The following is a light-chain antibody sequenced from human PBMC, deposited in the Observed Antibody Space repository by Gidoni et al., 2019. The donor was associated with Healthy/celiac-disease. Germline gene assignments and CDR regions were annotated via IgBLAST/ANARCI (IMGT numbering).Light chain of an antibody. V-gene: IGLV1-44*01. CDR1: SSNLGSNT. J-gene: IGLJ3*02. Sequence: QSVLTQPPSASGTPGQRVTISCSGSSSNLGSNTVNWYQHLPGTAPKLPIYSNNQRPPGVPDRFSGSKSGTSASLAISGLQSEDEADYYCAAWDDSLNGWVFGGGTKLTVL. CDR3: AAWDDSLNGWV. CDR2: SNN.